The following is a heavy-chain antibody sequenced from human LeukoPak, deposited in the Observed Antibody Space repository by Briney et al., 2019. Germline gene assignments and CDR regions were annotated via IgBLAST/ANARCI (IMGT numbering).Heavy chain of an antibody. CDR2: IYPGDSDT. J-gene: IGHJ3*02. D-gene: IGHD4-17*01. Sequence: GESLKISCKGSGYSFTSYWIGWVRQMPGKGLEWMGIIYPGDSDTRYSPSFQGQVTISADKSISTAYLQWSSLKASDTAVYYCARLNYGDYEPGAFDIWGQGTMVTVSS. V-gene: IGHV5-51*01. CDR1: GYSFTSYW. CDR3: ARLNYGDYEPGAFDI.